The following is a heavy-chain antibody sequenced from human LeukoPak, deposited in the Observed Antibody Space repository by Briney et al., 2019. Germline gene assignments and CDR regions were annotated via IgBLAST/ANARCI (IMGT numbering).Heavy chain of an antibody. CDR3: ARAVTGTRLVDF. CDR2: ISYTGST. D-gene: IGHD6-19*01. CDR1: GGSIGGDH. Sequence: SETLSLTCTISGGSIGGDHWSWIRQAPGEGLEWIGYISYTGSTSYNPSLRSRVTISLNTPENQFSLRLTSVTAADTAVYYCARAVTGTRLVDFWGQGTLVAVSS. J-gene: IGHJ4*02. V-gene: IGHV4-59*12.